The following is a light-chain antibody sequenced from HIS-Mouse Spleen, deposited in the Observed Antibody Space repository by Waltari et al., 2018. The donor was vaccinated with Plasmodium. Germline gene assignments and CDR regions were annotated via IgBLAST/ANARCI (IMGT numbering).Light chain of an antibody. Sequence: DIVLTQSPATLSLSPGERATLSCRASQSVSSYLAWYQPKPGQAPRLLIYDASNRATGIPARFSGSGSGTDFTLTISSLEPEDFAVYYCQQRSNWPRVLTFGGGTKVEIK. V-gene: IGKV3-11*01. CDR2: DAS. CDR3: QQRSNWPRVLT. J-gene: IGKJ4*01. CDR1: QSVSSY.